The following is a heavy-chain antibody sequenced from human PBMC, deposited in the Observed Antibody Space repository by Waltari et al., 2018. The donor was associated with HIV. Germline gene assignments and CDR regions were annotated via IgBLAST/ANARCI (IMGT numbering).Heavy chain of an antibody. CDR3: ARPYGSGSYYKGGYFDY. CDR2: INPSGGGT. CDR1: GYTFTSYY. Sequence: QVQLVQSGAEVQKSGASVKVSCTASGYTFTSYYLHWVRQAPGPGLEWMGIINPSGGGTSYAQKFQGRVTMTRDTSTSTVYMELSSLRSEDTAVYYCARPYGSGSYYKGGYFDYWGQGTLVTVSS. J-gene: IGHJ4*02. D-gene: IGHD3-10*01. V-gene: IGHV1-46*01.